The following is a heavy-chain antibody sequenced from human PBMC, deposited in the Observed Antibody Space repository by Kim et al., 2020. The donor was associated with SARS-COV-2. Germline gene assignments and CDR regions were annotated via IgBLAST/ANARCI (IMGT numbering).Heavy chain of an antibody. CDR1: GCTFSSYA. CDR2: INPICGTA. Sequence: SVKVSCKASGCTFSSYAISWVRQAPGQGLEWMGWINPICGTANYAQKFQGRVTITTDASTGTAYMELSSLRSDDTAVYYCARASDNSGWTDAFDTWGQG. V-gene: IGHV1-69*05. J-gene: IGHJ3*02. D-gene: IGHD6-19*01. CDR3: ARASDNSGWTDAFDT.